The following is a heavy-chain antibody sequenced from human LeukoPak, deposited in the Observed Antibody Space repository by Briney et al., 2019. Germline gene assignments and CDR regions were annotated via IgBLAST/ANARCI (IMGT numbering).Heavy chain of an antibody. D-gene: IGHD6-19*01. CDR1: GFTFDDYA. V-gene: IGHV3-23*01. Sequence: GGSLRLSCAAFGFTFDDYAMHWVRQAPGKGLEWVSAISGSGGSTYYADSVKGRFTISRDNSKNTLYLQMNSLRAEDTAVYYCAKDRGGWYGDYFDYWGQGTLVTVSS. CDR3: AKDRGGWYGDYFDY. CDR2: ISGSGGST. J-gene: IGHJ4*02.